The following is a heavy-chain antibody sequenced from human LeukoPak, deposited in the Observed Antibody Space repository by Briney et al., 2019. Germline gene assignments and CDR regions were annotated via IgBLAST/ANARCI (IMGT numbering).Heavy chain of an antibody. CDR1: GGSISSGSYY. Sequence: SETLSLTCTVSGGSISSGSYYWSWIRQPAGKGLEWIVRIYTSGSTNYNPSLKSRVTISVDTSKNQFSLKLSSVTAADTAVYYCATQGGWSGAFDIWGQGTMVTVSS. J-gene: IGHJ3*02. V-gene: IGHV4-61*02. D-gene: IGHD6-19*01. CDR2: IYTSGST. CDR3: ATQGGWSGAFDI.